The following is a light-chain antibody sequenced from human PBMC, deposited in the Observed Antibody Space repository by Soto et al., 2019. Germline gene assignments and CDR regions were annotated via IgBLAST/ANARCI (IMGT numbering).Light chain of an antibody. Sequence: QSALTQPRSVSGSPAQSVTISCTGTSSDVGGYNYVSWYQQHPGKAPKLMIYDVSKRPSGVPGRFSGSKSGSTASLTISGLQAEDEADYYCCSYAGSYTVVFGGGTKLTVL. CDR1: SSDVGGYNY. CDR2: DVS. CDR3: CSYAGSYTVV. J-gene: IGLJ2*01. V-gene: IGLV2-11*01.